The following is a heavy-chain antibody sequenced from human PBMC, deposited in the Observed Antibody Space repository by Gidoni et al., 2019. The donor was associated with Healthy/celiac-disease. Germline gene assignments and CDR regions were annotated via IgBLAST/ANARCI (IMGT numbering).Heavy chain of an antibody. Sequence: EVQLVESGGGLVKPGGSLSLSCAASGFPFSNAWMNWVRQAPGKGLEWVGRIKSKTDGGTTDYAAPVKGRFTISRDDSKNTLYLQMNSLKTEDTAVYYCTTVLEAYITMIVLWGQGTLVTVSS. CDR1: GFPFSNAW. J-gene: IGHJ4*02. CDR3: TTVLEAYITMIVL. CDR2: IKSKTDGGTT. V-gene: IGHV3-15*07. D-gene: IGHD3-22*01.